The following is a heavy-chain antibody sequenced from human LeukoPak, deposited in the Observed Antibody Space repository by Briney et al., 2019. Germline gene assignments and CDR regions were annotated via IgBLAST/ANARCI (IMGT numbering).Heavy chain of an antibody. CDR3: ARGSGWSYAYYYGMDV. CDR2: IYYSGST. J-gene: IGHJ6*02. Sequence: SETLSLTCTVSGGSISSYYWSWIRQPPGKGLEWIGYIYYSGSTNYNPSLKSRVTISVDTSKNQFSLKLSSVTAADTAVYYCARGSGWSYAYYYGMDVRGQGTTVTVSS. D-gene: IGHD6-19*01. CDR1: GGSISSYY. V-gene: IGHV4-59*01.